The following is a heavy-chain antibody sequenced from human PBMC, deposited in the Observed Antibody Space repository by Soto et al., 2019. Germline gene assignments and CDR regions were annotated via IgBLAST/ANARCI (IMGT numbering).Heavy chain of an antibody. Sequence: ASLRLSCAASGFTCRTYSMRWVRQAPREGLEWESGISCSGTATYYTDSMKGRFTVSRDNSQDPVFLQINTLTVEDTAVYYSAKTRLYDNNDYHRDVFDVWGPETVVTVSS. V-gene: IGHV3-23*01. CDR3: AKTRLYDNNDYHRDVFDV. CDR2: ISCSGTAT. D-gene: IGHD3-22*01. CDR1: GFTCRTYS. J-gene: IGHJ3*01.